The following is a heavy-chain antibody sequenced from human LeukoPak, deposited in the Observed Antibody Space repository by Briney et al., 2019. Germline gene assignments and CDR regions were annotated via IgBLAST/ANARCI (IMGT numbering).Heavy chain of an antibody. J-gene: IGHJ4*02. CDR3: ARADPPYDGPFDY. CDR1: GFTVSSNY. D-gene: IGHD1-1*01. Sequence: GGSLRLSCAASGFTVSSNYMSWVRQAPGKGLEWVSVIYSGGSTYYADSVKGRFTISRGNSKNTLYLQMNSLRAEDTAVYYCARADPPYDGPFDYWGQGTLVTVSS. CDR2: IYSGGST. V-gene: IGHV3-53*01.